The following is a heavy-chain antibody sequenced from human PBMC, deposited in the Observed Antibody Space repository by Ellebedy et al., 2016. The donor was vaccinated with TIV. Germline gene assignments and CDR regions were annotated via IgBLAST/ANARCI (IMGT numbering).Heavy chain of an antibody. CDR1: GYTFTAYY. D-gene: IGHD5-18*01. CDR3: ARERDASMASYYYYGMDV. V-gene: IGHV1-2*02. J-gene: IGHJ6*02. Sequence: AASVKVSCKASGYTFTAYYLHWVRQAPGQGLEWMGWINPNSGGTNFAQKFQGRVTMTRDTSISTAYMDLIRLKSDDTAVYYGARERDASMASYYYYGMDVWGQGTTVTVSS. CDR2: INPNSGGT.